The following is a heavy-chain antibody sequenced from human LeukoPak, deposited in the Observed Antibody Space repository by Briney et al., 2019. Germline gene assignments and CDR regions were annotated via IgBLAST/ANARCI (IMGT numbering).Heavy chain of an antibody. V-gene: IGHV4-34*01. J-gene: IGHJ4*02. D-gene: IGHD6-13*01. CDR2: INHSGST. CDR3: ARVAIAAAAPCDY. CDR1: GGSFSGYY. Sequence: SETLSLTCAVYGGSFSGYYWRWIRQPPGKGLEWIGEINHSGSTNYNPSLKSRVTISVDTSKNQFSLKLSSVTAADTAVYYCARVAIAAAAPCDYWGQGTLVTVPS.